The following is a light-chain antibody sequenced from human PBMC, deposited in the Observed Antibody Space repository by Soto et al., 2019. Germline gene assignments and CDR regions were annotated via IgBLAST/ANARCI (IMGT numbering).Light chain of an antibody. CDR1: SGHSSYA. CDR3: QTWGTGIWV. CDR2: LNSDGSH. V-gene: IGLV4-69*01. Sequence: QPVLTQSPSASDSLGASVKLTCTLSSGHSSYAIAWHQQQPEKGPRYLMKLNSDGSHSKGDGIPDRFSGSSSGAERYLTISCLQSEDEADYYCQTWGTGIWVFGGGTKVTVL. J-gene: IGLJ3*02.